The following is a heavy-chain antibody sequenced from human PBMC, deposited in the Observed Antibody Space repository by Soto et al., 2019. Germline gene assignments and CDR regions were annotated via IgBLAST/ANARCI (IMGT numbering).Heavy chain of an antibody. CDR2: VYATGTN. V-gene: IGHV4-4*07. CDR1: GGSISKFY. Sequence: QVQLQESGPGLVKPSETLSLTCNVSGGSISKFYWAWIRKTAGNGLEWMGSVYATGTNDYKPSLRSRLAMSADISKKTFSLRMSSVTGSASGVYYCVRERSKSLRDWFDPWGQGILVTVSS. CDR3: VRERSKSLRDWFDP. J-gene: IGHJ5*02.